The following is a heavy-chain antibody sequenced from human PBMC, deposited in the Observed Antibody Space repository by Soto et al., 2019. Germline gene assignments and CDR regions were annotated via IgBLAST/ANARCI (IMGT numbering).Heavy chain of an antibody. J-gene: IGHJ6*02. CDR3: ARGPQTVITMVGGVIIPTYGMDV. CDR2: IWYDGSNE. D-gene: IGHD3-10*01. CDR1: GFTFSSYA. V-gene: IGHV3-33*08. Sequence: GGSLRLSCAASGFTFSSYAMSWVRQAPGKGLEWVAVIWYDGSNEYHADSVKGRFTISRDNSKNTLYLQMNSLRAEDTAVYYCARGPQTVITMVGGVIIPTYGMDVWGQGTTVTVSS.